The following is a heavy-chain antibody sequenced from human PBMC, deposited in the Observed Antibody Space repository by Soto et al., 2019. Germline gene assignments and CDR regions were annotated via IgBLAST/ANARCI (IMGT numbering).Heavy chain of an antibody. V-gene: IGHV1-69*13. D-gene: IGHD3-22*01. CDR3: AGVRTDYYDSSGYYFDI. Sequence: SVKVSCKASGGTFSSYAISWVRQAPGQGLEWMGGIIPIFGTANYAQKFQGRVTITADESTSTAYMELSSLRSEDTAVYYCAGVRTDYYDSSGYYFDIWGQGTMVTVSS. CDR2: IIPIFGTA. J-gene: IGHJ3*02. CDR1: GGTFSSYA.